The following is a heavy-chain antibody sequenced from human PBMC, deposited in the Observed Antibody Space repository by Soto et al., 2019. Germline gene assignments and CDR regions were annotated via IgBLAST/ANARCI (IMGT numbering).Heavy chain of an antibody. D-gene: IGHD3-10*01. V-gene: IGHV4-34*01. CDR2: INHSGST. Sequence: PSETLSLTCAVYGGSFSGYYWSWIRQPPGKGLEWIGEINHSGSTNYNPSLKSRVTISVDTSKNQFSLKLSSGTAADTAVYYCEREGNMDEPHFDYWGQGTLVTVSS. J-gene: IGHJ4*02. CDR3: EREGNMDEPHFDY. CDR1: GGSFSGYY.